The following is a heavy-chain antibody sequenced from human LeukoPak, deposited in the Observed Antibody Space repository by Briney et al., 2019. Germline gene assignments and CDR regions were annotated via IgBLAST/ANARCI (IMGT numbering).Heavy chain of an antibody. J-gene: IGHJ3*02. V-gene: IGHV3-15*01. CDR2: VKSKTEGGKT. CDR3: SADSTVTSAFDI. D-gene: IGHD4-11*01. CDR1: GFTFTDAW. Sequence: GGSLRLSCGASGFTFTDAWMSWVRQAPGEGLEWVGRVKSKTEGGKTDYAAPLKGRFITSRDGWTDTLLLQMHSLKAEDSAVYYCSADSTVTSAFDISGQGTMVSVSS.